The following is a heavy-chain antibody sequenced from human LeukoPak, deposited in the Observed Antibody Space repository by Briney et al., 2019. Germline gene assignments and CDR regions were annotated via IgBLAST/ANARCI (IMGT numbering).Heavy chain of an antibody. Sequence: SETLSLTCTVSGYSISSGYYWGWIRQPPGKGLEWIGSIYHSGSTYYNPSLKGRVTISVDTSKNQFSLKLSSVTAADTAVYYCAGHDFWSGYYPTKYWGQGTLVTVSS. J-gene: IGHJ4*02. D-gene: IGHD3-3*01. CDR2: IYHSGST. CDR3: AGHDFWSGYYPTKY. V-gene: IGHV4-38-2*02. CDR1: GYSISSGYY.